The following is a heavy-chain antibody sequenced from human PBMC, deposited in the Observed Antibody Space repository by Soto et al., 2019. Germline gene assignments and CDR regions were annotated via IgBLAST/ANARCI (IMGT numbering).Heavy chain of an antibody. Sequence: PSETLSLTCSVSGGGSIDRSNYYWDWLRQPPGKGLEWIGTTYYNGNAYYNPSLKSRVSMSVDTSKNQFSLKPVSVAAADTAVYYCARHFVAVVIKGWGYWGQGTLVTVSS. CDR1: GGGSIDRSNYY. D-gene: IGHD3-10*01. V-gene: IGHV4-39*01. CDR3: ARHFVAVVIKGWGY. CDR2: TYYNGNA. J-gene: IGHJ4*02.